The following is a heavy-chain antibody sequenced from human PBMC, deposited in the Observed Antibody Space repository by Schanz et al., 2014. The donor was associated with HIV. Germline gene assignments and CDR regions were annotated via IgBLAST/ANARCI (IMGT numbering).Heavy chain of an antibody. CDR1: GFNFNNYA. CDR2: ISESGGGT. V-gene: IGHV3-23*04. J-gene: IGHJ6*02. CDR3: AKIRGTRGAYDGMDV. D-gene: IGHD3-10*01. Sequence: VQLAESGGGVVQPGRSLRLSCAASGFNFNNYAMTWVRQAPGKGLEWASSISESGGGTYYADSVKGRFTISRDNSKNTMFLQMNSLRVEDTAIYYCAKIRGTRGAYDGMDVWGQGTTVTVSS.